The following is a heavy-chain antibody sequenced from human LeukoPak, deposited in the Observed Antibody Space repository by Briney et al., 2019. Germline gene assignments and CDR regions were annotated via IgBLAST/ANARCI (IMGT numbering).Heavy chain of an antibody. CDR2: ISSSSSYI. J-gene: IGHJ3*02. CDR1: GFTFSSYS. V-gene: IGHV3-21*01. Sequence: PGGSLRLSCAASGFTFSSYSMNWVRQAPGKGLEWVSSISSSSSYIYYADSVKGRFTISRDNAKNSLYLQMNSLRAEDTAVYYCTREGVYAPDPSSYHRDASDIWGQGTMVTVSS. CDR3: TREGVYAPDPSSYHRDASDI. D-gene: IGHD3-16*02.